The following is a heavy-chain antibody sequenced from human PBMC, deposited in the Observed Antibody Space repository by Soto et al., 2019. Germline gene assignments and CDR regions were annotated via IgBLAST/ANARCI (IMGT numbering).Heavy chain of an antibody. Sequence: QVQLVQSGAEVKKPGASVKVSCKASGYTFTNYYMHWVRQAPGQGLEWMGVINPSGGSTNYAQKFQGRVTMSRDTSTSPVYMELSSLRSEDTAVYYCASQIFGVVISGFDIWGQGTMVPVSS. J-gene: IGHJ3*02. D-gene: IGHD3-3*01. V-gene: IGHV1-46*03. CDR3: ASQIFGVVISGFDI. CDR2: INPSGGST. CDR1: GYTFTNYY.